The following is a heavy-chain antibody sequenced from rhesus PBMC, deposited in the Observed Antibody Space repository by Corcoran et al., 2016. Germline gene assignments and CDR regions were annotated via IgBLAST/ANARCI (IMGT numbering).Heavy chain of an antibody. D-gene: IGHD3-16*01. Sequence: QVQLQESGPGLVKPSETLSLTCAVPGDPIRDSYYWYLFLQPPRKGREWIGNIYGNSASTYYNPSLKSRVTISKDTSKNQFCLKLSSVTAADTAVYYCARGGGGSYYYVFFDYWGQGVLVTVSS. V-gene: IGHV4S9*01. CDR2: IYGNSAST. CDR3: ARGGGGSYYYVFFDY. CDR1: GDPIRDSYY. J-gene: IGHJ4*01.